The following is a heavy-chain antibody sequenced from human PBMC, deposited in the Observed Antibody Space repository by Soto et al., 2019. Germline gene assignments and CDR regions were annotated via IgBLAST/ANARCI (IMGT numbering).Heavy chain of an antibody. CDR1: GGSVNSGAYY. D-gene: IGHD5-12*01. CDR3: ARARLRAVYAFDI. Sequence: QVQLQESDAGLVKASQTLSLTCTVSGGSVNSGAYYWTWIRQRPGKGLEWIGYIYYSGSTYYSPSLKSRLSISLDTSKNPFSLRLSSVTTADTAMYYCARARLRAVYAFDIWGQGTMVTVSS. CDR2: IYYSGST. V-gene: IGHV4-31*03. J-gene: IGHJ3*02.